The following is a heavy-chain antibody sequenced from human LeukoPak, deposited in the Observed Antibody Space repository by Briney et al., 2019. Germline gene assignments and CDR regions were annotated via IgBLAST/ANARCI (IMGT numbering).Heavy chain of an antibody. CDR3: ARAYLELRAAYYYGMDV. J-gene: IGHJ6*02. CDR1: GGSISGGDYY. D-gene: IGHD1-7*01. V-gene: IGHV4-31*03. CDR2: IYYSGST. Sequence: SETLSLTCTVSGGSISGGDYYWSWIRQHPGKGLEWIGYIYYSGSTYYNPSLKSRATISLDTSKKQFSLKLSSVTAADTAVYYCARAYLELRAAYYYGMDVWGQGTTVTVSS.